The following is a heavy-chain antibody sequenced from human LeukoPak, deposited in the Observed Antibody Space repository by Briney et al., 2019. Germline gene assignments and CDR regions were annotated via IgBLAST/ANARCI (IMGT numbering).Heavy chain of an antibody. CDR1: GFTFSSYA. Sequence: PGRSLRLSCAASGFTFSSYAMHWVRQAPGKGLEWVAVIWYDGSNKYYADSVKGRFTISRDNSKNTLYLQMNSLRAEDTAVYYCARETEWLRFDYWGQGTLVTVSS. CDR3: ARETEWLRFDY. D-gene: IGHD6-19*01. CDR2: IWYDGSNK. V-gene: IGHV3-33*08. J-gene: IGHJ4*02.